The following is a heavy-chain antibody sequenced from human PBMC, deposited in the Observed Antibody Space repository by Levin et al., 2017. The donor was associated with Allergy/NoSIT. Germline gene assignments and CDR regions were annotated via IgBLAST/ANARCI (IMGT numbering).Heavy chain of an antibody. CDR1: GFTFSGSA. CDR3: TRPYSSSSYYYYYYGMDV. Sequence: GGSLRLSCAASGFTFSGSAMHWVRQASGKGLEWVGRIRSKANSYATAYAASVKGRFTISRDDSKNTAYLQMNSLKTEDTAVYYCTRPYSSSSYYYYYYGMDVWGQGTTVTVSS. V-gene: IGHV3-73*01. J-gene: IGHJ6*02. D-gene: IGHD6-6*01. CDR2: IRSKANSYAT.